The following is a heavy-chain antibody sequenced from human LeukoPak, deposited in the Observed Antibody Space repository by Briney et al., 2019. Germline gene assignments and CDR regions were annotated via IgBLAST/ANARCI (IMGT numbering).Heavy chain of an antibody. CDR2: INHSGST. CDR1: GGSFSGYY. V-gene: IGHV4-34*01. D-gene: IGHD6-13*01. CDR3: ARGPGSWFPDY. Sequence: PSETLSLTCAVYGGSFSGYYWSWIRQPPGKGLEWIGEINHSGSTNYNPSLKSRVTISVDTSKNQFSLKLSSVTAADTAVYYCARGPGSWFPDYWGQGTLVTVSS. J-gene: IGHJ4*02.